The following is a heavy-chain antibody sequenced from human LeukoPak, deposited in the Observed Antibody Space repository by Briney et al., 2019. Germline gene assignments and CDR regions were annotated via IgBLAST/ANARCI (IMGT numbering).Heavy chain of an antibody. CDR3: ARGYCSSTSCYNDYFDY. D-gene: IGHD2-2*02. CDR1: GGSISSGGYS. J-gene: IGHJ4*02. V-gene: IGHV4-30-2*01. Sequence: SQTLSLTCAVSGGSISSGGYSWSWTRQPPGKALECIRYIYHSGSTYYNPSLKSRVTISVDRSKNQFSLKLSSVTAADTAVYYCARGYCSSTSCYNDYFDYWAREPWSPSPQ. CDR2: IYHSGST.